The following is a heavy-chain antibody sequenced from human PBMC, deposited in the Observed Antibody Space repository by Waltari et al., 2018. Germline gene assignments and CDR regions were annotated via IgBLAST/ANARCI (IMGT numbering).Heavy chain of an antibody. Sequence: QVQLQESGPGLVKPSQTLSLTCTVSGGSISSGSYYWRWIRQPAGKGLEWIGYIYTSGSTNYNPSLKSRVTISVDTSKNQFSLKLSSVTAADTAVYYCARDDYSNYEYYFDYWGQGTLVTVSS. CDR3: ARDDYSNYEYYFDY. V-gene: IGHV4-61*09. J-gene: IGHJ4*02. CDR2: IYTSGST. CDR1: GGSISSGSYY. D-gene: IGHD4-4*01.